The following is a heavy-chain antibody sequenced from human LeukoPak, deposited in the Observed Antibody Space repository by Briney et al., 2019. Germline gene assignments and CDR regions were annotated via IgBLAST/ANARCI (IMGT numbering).Heavy chain of an antibody. CDR2: INPNSGGT. Sequence: ASVKVSCKASGYTFTGYYMHWVRQAPGQGLEWMGWINPNSGGTNYAQKCQGRVTMTRDTSISTAYMELSRLRSDDTAVYYCARDARDYYYYMDVWGKGTTVTVSS. V-gene: IGHV1-2*02. CDR1: GYTFTGYY. J-gene: IGHJ6*03. CDR3: ARDARDYYYYMDV.